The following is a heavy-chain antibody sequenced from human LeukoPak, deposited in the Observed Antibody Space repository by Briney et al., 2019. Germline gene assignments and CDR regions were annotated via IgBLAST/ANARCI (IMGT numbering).Heavy chain of an antibody. D-gene: IGHD2-15*01. J-gene: IGHJ3*02. CDR3: ARLSCSTGSRYASVDAFDI. CDR2: INPSGGTT. V-gene: IGHV1-46*01. Sequence: ASVKVSCKASGYTFTSCGISWVRQAPGQGLEWMGVINPSGGTTSYAQRFQGRLTMTRDTSTSAVYMELSSLRSEDTAVYYCARLSCSTGSRYASVDAFDIWGQGTMVTVSS. CDR1: GYTFTSCG.